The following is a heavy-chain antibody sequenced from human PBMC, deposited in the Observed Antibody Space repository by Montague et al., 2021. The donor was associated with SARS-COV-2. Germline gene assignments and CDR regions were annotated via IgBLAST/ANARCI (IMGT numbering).Heavy chain of an antibody. D-gene: IGHD6-13*01. CDR1: GDSVSGHTAA. V-gene: IGHV6-1*01. J-gene: IGHJ4*02. Sequence: CAISGDSVSGHTAAWNWIRQSPPRRLECLGRTYYMSKWYYDYAVXXKSQMTISPDTSKNQFSLHLSSVTPEDRAVYYCARDPRYSLSWSFDYWGQGTLVTVSS. CDR2: TYYMSKWYY. CDR3: ARDPRYSLSWSFDY.